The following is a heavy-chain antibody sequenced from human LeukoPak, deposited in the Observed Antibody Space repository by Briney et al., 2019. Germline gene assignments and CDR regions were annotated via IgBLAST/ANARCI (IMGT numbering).Heavy chain of an antibody. J-gene: IGHJ4*02. CDR2: INPNGGGT. CDR1: GYTFTGYY. Sequence: ASVKVSCKASGYTFTGYYMHWVRQAPGRGLEWMGRINPNGGGTNYAQKFQGRVTMTRDTSISTAYMELSRLRSDATAVYYCARDVAAAGTGYWGQGTLVTVSS. V-gene: IGHV1-2*06. CDR3: ARDVAAAGTGY. D-gene: IGHD6-13*01.